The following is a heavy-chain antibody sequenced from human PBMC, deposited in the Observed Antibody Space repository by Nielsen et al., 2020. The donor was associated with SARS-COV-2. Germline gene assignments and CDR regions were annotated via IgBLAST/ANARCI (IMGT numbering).Heavy chain of an antibody. Sequence: ASVKVSCKASGYTFTSYAMHWVRQAPGQRLEWMGWINAGNGNTKYSQKLQGRVTMTTDTSTSTAYMELRSLRSDDTAVYYCARGVRYFDWVGRNGMDVWGQGTTVTVSS. CDR3: ARGVRYFDWVGRNGMDV. J-gene: IGHJ6*02. V-gene: IGHV1-3*01. CDR1: GYTFTSYA. CDR2: INAGNGNT. D-gene: IGHD3-9*01.